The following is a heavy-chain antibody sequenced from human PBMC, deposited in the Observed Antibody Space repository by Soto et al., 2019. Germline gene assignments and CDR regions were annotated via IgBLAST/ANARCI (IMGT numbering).Heavy chain of an antibody. CDR1: GFNFSSDV. J-gene: IGHJ3*01. CDR3: AKSQSGSFFAAFDL. Sequence: LRLSCAASGFNFSSDVMNWVRQTPGKGLEWVASIFGSGITTYYADSVKGRFTISRDNSKNTLHLQLNSLRAEDTALYYCAKSQSGSFFAAFDLWGQGSLVTVSS. D-gene: IGHD1-26*01. V-gene: IGHV3-23*01. CDR2: IFGSGITT.